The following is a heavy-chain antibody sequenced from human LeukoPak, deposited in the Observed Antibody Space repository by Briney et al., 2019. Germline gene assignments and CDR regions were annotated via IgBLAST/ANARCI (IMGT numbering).Heavy chain of an antibody. CDR3: TRDTGCPGGTCYSFYDY. J-gene: IGHJ4*02. D-gene: IGHD2-15*01. CDR2: IKQDGTEK. CDR1: GFTFSDYW. Sequence: PGGSLRLSCAASGFTFSDYWMTWVRQAPGKGLEWVANIKQDGTEKYYVYSVKGRFTISSDNAENSLYLQMHSLRAEDTAVYYCTRDTGCPGGTCYSFYDYWGQGTLVTVSS. V-gene: IGHV3-7*01.